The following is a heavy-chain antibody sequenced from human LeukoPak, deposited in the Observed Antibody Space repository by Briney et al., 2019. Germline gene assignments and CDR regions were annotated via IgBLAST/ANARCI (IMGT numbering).Heavy chain of an antibody. V-gene: IGHV1-2*02. CDR2: INPNSGGT. Sequence: ASVKVSCKASGYTFTSYYMHWVRQAPGQGLEWMGWINPNSGGTNYAQKFQGRVTITADKSTSTAYMELSSLRSEDTAVYYCAREVDYYFDYWGQGTLVTVSS. J-gene: IGHJ4*02. D-gene: IGHD2-2*01. CDR1: GYTFTSYY. CDR3: AREVDYYFDY.